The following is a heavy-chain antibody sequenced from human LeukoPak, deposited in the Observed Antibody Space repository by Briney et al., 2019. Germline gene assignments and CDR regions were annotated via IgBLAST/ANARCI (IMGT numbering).Heavy chain of an antibody. CDR3: ARVALGYCSGGSCYSEDSYFDY. J-gene: IGHJ4*02. V-gene: IGHV4-39*07. CDR1: GGSISSSSYY. CDR2: IYYSGST. D-gene: IGHD2-15*01. Sequence: SETLSLTCTVSGGSISSSSYYWGWIRQPPGKGLEWIGSIYYSGSTYYNPSLKSRVTISVDTSKNQFSLKLSSVTAADTAVYYCARVALGYCSGGSCYSEDSYFDYWGQGTLVTVSS.